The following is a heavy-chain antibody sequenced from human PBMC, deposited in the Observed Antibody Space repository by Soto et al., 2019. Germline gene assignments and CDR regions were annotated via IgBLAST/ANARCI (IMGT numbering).Heavy chain of an antibody. CDR1: GFNFATSA. V-gene: IGHV1-58*01. J-gene: IGHJ4*02. Sequence: QKQLVQSGPEVKKPGTSVKVSCKASGFNFATSAVQWVRQARGQWLEWIGWIIVGTGNTNHAQKFRERFTVTRDVSTRTAYLEVRRLISDDTAVYYCASVGSGLWGQGTLVTVSS. CDR3: ASVGSGL. D-gene: IGHD5-12*01. CDR2: IIVGTGNT.